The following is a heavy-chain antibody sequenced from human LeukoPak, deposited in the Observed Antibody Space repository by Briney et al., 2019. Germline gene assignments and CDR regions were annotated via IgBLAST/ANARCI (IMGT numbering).Heavy chain of an antibody. D-gene: IGHD3-10*01. CDR3: ASKYYGSGSPYYYYYMDV. CDR2: IYYSGST. J-gene: IGHJ6*03. CDR1: GGSFSGYY. V-gene: IGHV4-59*01. Sequence: SETLSLTCAVYGGSFSGYYWSWIRQPPGKGLEWIGYIYYSGSTNYNPSLKSRVTISVDTSKNQFSLKLSSVTAADTAVYYCASKYYGSGSPYYYYYMDVWGKGTTVTVSS.